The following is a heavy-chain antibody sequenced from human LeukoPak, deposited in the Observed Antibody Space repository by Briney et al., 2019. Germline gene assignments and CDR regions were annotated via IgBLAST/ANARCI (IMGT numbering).Heavy chain of an antibody. V-gene: IGHV4-59*12. CDR3: ARGIESLGFGELRFDP. D-gene: IGHD3-10*01. CDR1: GGSISSYY. J-gene: IGHJ5*02. Sequence: SETLSLTCTVSGGSISSYYWSWIRQPPGKGLEWIGYIHYSGSTLYNPALKSRVTMSGDTSKNQFSLKLSSVTAADTAVYYCARGIESLGFGELRFDPWGQGTLVTVSS. CDR2: IHYSGST.